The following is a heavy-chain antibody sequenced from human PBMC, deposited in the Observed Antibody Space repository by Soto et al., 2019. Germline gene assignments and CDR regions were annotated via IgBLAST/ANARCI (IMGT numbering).Heavy chain of an antibody. V-gene: IGHV3-23*01. CDR3: AKDPPIYSYDSSGQFDY. J-gene: IGHJ4*02. Sequence: GGSLRLSCAASGFTFSSYAMSWVRQAPGKGLEWVSAISGSGGSTYYADSVKGRFTISRDNSKNTLYLQMNSLRAEDTAVYYCAKDPPIYSYDSSGQFDYWGQGTLVTVSS. D-gene: IGHD3-22*01. CDR2: ISGSGGST. CDR1: GFTFSSYA.